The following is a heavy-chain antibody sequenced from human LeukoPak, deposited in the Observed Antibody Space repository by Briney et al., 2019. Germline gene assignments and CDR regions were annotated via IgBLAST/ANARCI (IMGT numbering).Heavy chain of an antibody. J-gene: IGHJ4*02. CDR2: ISYDGSNK. D-gene: IGHD2-15*01. CDR3: ASNIVVVVAAFDY. Sequence: PGGSLRLSCAASGFPFRTHSMSWVRQAPGKGLEWVAVISYDGSNKYYADSVKGRFTISRDNSKNTLYLQMNSLRAEDTAVYYCASNIVVVVAAFDYWGQGTLVTVSS. CDR1: GFPFRTHS. V-gene: IGHV3-30-3*01.